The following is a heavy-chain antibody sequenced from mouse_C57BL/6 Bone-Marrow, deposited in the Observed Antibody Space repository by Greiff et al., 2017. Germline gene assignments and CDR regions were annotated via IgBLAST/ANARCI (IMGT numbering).Heavy chain of an antibody. CDR2: INPSNGGT. CDR3: AGTVVAHWYFDV. Sequence: VKLQQPGTELVKPGASVKLSCKASGYTFTSYWMHWVKQRPGQGLEWIGNINPSNGGTNYNEKFKSKATLTVDKSSSTAYMQLSSLTSEDSAVYYWAGTVVAHWYFDVWGTGTTVTVSS. D-gene: IGHD1-1*01. CDR1: GYTFTSYW. V-gene: IGHV1-53*01. J-gene: IGHJ1*03.